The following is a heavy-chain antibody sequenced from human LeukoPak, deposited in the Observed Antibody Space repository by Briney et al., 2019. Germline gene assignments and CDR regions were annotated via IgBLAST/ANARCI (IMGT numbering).Heavy chain of an antibody. D-gene: IGHD3/OR15-3a*01. Sequence: GGSLRLSCAASGFTLSSYGMHWVRQAPGKGLEWVAVIWYDGSNKYYADSVKGRFTISRDNSKNTLYLQMNSLRAEDTAVYYCAREGPRGLAFDIWGQGTMVTVSS. CDR1: GFTLSSYG. CDR2: IWYDGSNK. J-gene: IGHJ3*02. CDR3: AREGPRGLAFDI. V-gene: IGHV3-33*01.